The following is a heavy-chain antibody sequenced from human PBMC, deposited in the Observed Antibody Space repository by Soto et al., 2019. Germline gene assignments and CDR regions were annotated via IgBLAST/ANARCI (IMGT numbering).Heavy chain of an antibody. CDR3: AGTTSFQWYYLDV. V-gene: IGHV6-1*01. CDR2: TYYRSRWYN. D-gene: IGHD1-7*01. CDR1: GDSVSSNRAA. Sequence: SPTLSLTGATSGDSVSSNRAAWNWISQSPSTGLEWLGRTYYRSRWYNDYAVPLKRRLTINPDTSKNQFSLHLNSVTPEDLAVYYCAGTTSFQWYYLDVWGKGTPVTVSS. J-gene: IGHJ6*03.